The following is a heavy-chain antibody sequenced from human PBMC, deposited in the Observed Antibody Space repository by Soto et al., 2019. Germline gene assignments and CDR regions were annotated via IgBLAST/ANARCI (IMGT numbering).Heavy chain of an antibody. V-gene: IGHV1-2*02. Sequence: GASVEVSCRASGYTFTGYYMHWVRQAPGQGLEWMGWINPNSGGTNYAQKFQGRVTMTRDTSISTAYMELSRLRSDDTAVYYCARDATTTPAAILAYFQHWGQGTLVTVSS. CDR3: ARDATTTPAAILAYFQH. CDR2: INPNSGGT. J-gene: IGHJ1*01. CDR1: GYTFTGYY. D-gene: IGHD2-2*02.